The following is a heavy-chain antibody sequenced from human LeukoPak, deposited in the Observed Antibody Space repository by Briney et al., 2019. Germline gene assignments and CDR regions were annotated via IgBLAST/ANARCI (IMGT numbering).Heavy chain of an antibody. D-gene: IGHD3-9*01. V-gene: IGHV4-34*01. CDR1: GGSFSGSY. CDR3: ARESGYYDVLTGYYNQNWFDP. Sequence: AETLSLTCAVYGGSFSGSYWSWIRQPPGKGLEWIGEINHSGSTNYNPSLKSRVTISVDTSKNQFSLKLTSVTAADTAVFYCARESGYYDVLTGYYNQNWFDPWGQGTLVTVSS. J-gene: IGHJ5*02. CDR2: INHSGST.